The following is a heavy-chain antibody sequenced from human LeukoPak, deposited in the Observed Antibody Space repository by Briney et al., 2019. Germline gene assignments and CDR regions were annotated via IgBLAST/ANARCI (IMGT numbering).Heavy chain of an antibody. CDR1: GFTFSSYE. D-gene: IGHD2-15*01. CDR2: ISSSSSTI. CDR3: ARSIGWDCSGGSCYSGWFDP. Sequence: GGSLRLSCAASGFTFSSYEMNWVRQAPGKGLEWVSYISSSSSTIYYADSVKGRFTISRDNAKNSLYLQMNSLRAEDTAVYYCARSIGWDCSGGSCYSGWFDPWGQGTLVTVSS. V-gene: IGHV3-48*03. J-gene: IGHJ5*02.